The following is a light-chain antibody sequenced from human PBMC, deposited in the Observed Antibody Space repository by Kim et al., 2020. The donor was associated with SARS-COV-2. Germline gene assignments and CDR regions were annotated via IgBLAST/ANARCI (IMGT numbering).Light chain of an antibody. CDR3: QSYDTSKWV. V-gene: IGLV6-57*02. J-gene: IGLJ3*02. Sequence: NYVQWYQQRPGSAPTTVICEDKQGPSGVPDRFSGSVDRSSKSASLTISGLKTEDEAEYYCQSYDTSKWVFGGGTQLTVL. CDR1: NY. CDR2: EDK.